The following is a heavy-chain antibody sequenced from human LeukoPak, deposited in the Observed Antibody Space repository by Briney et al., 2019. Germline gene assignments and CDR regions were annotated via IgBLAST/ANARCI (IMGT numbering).Heavy chain of an antibody. J-gene: IGHJ3*02. CDR3: ARGHFVWIAARRGDAFDI. Sequence: SETLSLTCTVSGGSISSYYWSWIRQPPGKGLEWIGYIYYSGSTNYNPSLKSRVTISVDTSKNQFSLKLSSVTAADTAVYYCARGHFVWIAARRGDAFDIWGQGTMVTVSS. V-gene: IGHV4-59*12. D-gene: IGHD6-6*01. CDR2: IYYSGST. CDR1: GGSISSYY.